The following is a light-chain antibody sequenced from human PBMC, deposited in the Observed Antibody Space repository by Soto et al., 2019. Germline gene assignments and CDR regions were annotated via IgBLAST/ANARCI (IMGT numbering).Light chain of an antibody. CDR2: EVA. Sequence: QSVLTQPASVSGSPGQSITISCTGTSSDVGGYDYVSWYQQHPGKAPKLLIYEVANRPSGFSNRFSGSKSGNTASLTISGLQAEDEADYYCGSYASSLYVFGTRTKLTVL. CDR1: SSDVGGYDY. V-gene: IGLV2-14*01. CDR3: GSYASSLYV. J-gene: IGLJ1*01.